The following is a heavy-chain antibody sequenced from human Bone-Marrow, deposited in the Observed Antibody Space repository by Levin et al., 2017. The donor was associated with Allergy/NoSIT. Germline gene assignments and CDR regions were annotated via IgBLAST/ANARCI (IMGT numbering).Heavy chain of an antibody. CDR3: ARKGAIAVAGQFDY. Sequence: GGSLRLSCFVSGFTFRGSAMSWVRQAPGKGLEWVSTISGSGDTTYYADSVQGRFTISRDNSKNTVYMQMNRLRAEDSAVYYCARKGAIAVAGQFDYWGQGILVTVSS. CDR1: GFTFRGSA. CDR2: ISGSGDTT. J-gene: IGHJ4*02. D-gene: IGHD6-19*01. V-gene: IGHV3-23*01.